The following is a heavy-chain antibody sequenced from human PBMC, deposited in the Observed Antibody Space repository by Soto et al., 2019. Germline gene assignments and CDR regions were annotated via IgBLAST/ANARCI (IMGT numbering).Heavy chain of an antibody. J-gene: IGHJ3*02. Sequence: SETLSLTCTVSGGSISSYYWSWIRQPPGKGLEWIGYIYYSGSTNYNPSLKSRVTISVDTSKNQFSLKLSSVTAADTAVYYCARGIVGATLLVPFDIWGQGTMVTVSS. CDR2: IYYSGST. D-gene: IGHD1-26*01. CDR1: GGSISSYY. CDR3: ARGIVGATLLVPFDI. V-gene: IGHV4-59*01.